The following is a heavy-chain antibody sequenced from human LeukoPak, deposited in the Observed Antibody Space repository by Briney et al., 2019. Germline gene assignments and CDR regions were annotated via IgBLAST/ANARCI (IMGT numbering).Heavy chain of an antibody. CDR3: AREGGRRDFDY. CDR1: GFTFSSYS. V-gene: IGHV3-21*01. Sequence: GGSLRLSCAASGFTFSSYSMNWVRQAPGKGLEWVSSTSSSSSYIYYADSVKGRFTISRDNAKNSLYLQMNSLRAEDTAVYYCAREGGRRDFDYWGQGTLVTVSS. J-gene: IGHJ4*02. CDR2: TSSSSSYI. D-gene: IGHD1-26*01.